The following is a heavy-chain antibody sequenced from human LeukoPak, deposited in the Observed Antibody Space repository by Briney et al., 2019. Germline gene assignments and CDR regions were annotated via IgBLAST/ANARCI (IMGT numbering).Heavy chain of an antibody. CDR2: ISSSSSYI. J-gene: IGHJ4*02. CDR1: GFTFSSYS. V-gene: IGHV3-21*01. Sequence: GGSLRLSCAASGFTFSSYSMNWVRQAPGKGLEWVSSISSSSSYIYYADSVKGRFTISRDNAKNSLYLQMNSLRAEDTAAYYCARDPYCSGGSCYFDYWGQGTLVTVSS. CDR3: ARDPYCSGGSCYFDY. D-gene: IGHD2-15*01.